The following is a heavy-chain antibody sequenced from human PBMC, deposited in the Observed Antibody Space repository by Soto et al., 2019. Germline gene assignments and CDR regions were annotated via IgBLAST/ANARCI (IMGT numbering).Heavy chain of an antibody. V-gene: IGHV3-21*06. CDR1: GFTYTRYS. D-gene: IGHD1-7*01. CDR2: ISSTTNYI. Sequence: RLSCAASGFTYTRYSMNWVRQAPGKGLEWVSSISSTTNYIYYGDSMKGRFTISRDNAKNSLYLEMNSLRAEDTAVYYCARESEELTSNFDYWGHGTLVTVSS. J-gene: IGHJ4*01. CDR3: ARESEELTSNFDY.